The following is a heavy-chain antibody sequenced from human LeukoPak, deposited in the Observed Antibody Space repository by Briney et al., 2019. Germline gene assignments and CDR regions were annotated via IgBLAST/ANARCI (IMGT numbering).Heavy chain of an antibody. J-gene: IGHJ4*02. V-gene: IGHV3-33*01. CDR3: GRGSVGFGELNY. D-gene: IGHD3-10*01. Sequence: PGRSLRLSCAASGFTFSNYGMHWVRQAPGKGLEWVAVIWYDGSYKSYADSVKGRFTISRDNSKNTLYLQMNSLRIEDTAVYYCGRGSVGFGELNYWGQGTLVTVSS. CDR1: GFTFSNYG. CDR2: IWYDGSYK.